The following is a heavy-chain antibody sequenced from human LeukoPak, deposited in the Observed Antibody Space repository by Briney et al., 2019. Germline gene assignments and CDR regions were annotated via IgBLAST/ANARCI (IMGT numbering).Heavy chain of an antibody. CDR3: SGDQTPYY. CDR2: IRSKIYGGTP. Sequence: GGSLRLSCAASGFTLSSYAMSWVRQAPGKGLEWVGFIRSKIYGGTPEYAASVKGRFTISRDDSQGIAYLQMNSLITEDTAVYYCSGDQTPYYWGQGTLVTVSS. V-gene: IGHV3-49*04. CDR1: GFTLSSYA. J-gene: IGHJ4*02.